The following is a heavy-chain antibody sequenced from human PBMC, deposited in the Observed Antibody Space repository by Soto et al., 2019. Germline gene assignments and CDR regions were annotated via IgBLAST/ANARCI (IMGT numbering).Heavy chain of an antibody. CDR3: AKGAVAGTPPSYYYYGMDV. CDR2: IIPIFGTR. CDR1: GCTFRTYS. D-gene: IGHD6-19*01. V-gene: IGHV1-69*05. Sequence: QVQLLQSGAEVKKPGSSVRVSCEASGCTFRTYSISWVRQAPGQGLEWMGEIIPIFGTRNYAQKFQGRLTITSEESSAKVHMDLRSLRSDATALYYCAKGAVAGTPPSYYYYGMDVWGQGTTVTVSS. J-gene: IGHJ6*02.